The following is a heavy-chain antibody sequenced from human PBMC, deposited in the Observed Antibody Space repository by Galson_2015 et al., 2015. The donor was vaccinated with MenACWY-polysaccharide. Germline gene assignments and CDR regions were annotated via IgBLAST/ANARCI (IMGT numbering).Heavy chain of an antibody. Sequence: SETLSLTCAVSGYSISSGYYWGWIRQPPGKGLEWIGSIYHSGSTYYNPSLESRVTIAVDTSKNQFSLKLSSVTAADTAGYYCGRVQKYSGSYYILHWGQGTLVPVSS. CDR2: IYHSGST. D-gene: IGHD1-26*01. V-gene: IGHV4-38-2*01. CDR3: GRVQKYSGSYYILH. CDR1: GYSISSGYY. J-gene: IGHJ4*02.